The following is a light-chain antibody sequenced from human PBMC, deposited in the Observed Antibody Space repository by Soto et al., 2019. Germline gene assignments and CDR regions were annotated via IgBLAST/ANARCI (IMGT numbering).Light chain of an antibody. V-gene: IGKV3-11*01. CDR1: QSISNY. CDR2: PAS. J-gene: IGKJ4*01. CDR3: QQRSNWPPLT. Sequence: EIVLTQSPATLSLSPGERATLSCRASQSISNYLAWYQQKPGQAPRRLIYPASNRATGIPARFSGSGSGTDFTLTISSLEPEYFAVYYCQQRSNWPPLTFGGGTKVEIK.